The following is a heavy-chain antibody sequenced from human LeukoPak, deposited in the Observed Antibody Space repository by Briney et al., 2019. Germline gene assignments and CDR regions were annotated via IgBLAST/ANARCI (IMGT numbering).Heavy chain of an antibody. CDR3: ARDVHGGAFDY. CDR1: GFTLSDYW. D-gene: IGHD4-23*01. J-gene: IGHJ4*02. Sequence: PGGSLRLSCAASGFTLSDYWMNWVRQAPGMGLEWVANINQDGSAKYYVDSVKGRFTFSRDNAMNSLFLQMNSLRAEDTAVYYCARDVHGGAFDYWGQGTLVTVSS. V-gene: IGHV3-7*01. CDR2: INQDGSAK.